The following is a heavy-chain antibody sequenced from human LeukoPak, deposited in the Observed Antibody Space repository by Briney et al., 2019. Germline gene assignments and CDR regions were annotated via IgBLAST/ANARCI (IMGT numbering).Heavy chain of an antibody. D-gene: IGHD3-22*01. V-gene: IGHV4-39*01. CDR2: VYYSGST. Sequence: SETLSLTCNVSGGSISSATYYWGWIRQPPGKGLEWIGSVYYSGSTYYNPSLKSRVTISVDTSENQFSVKLNSVTAADTAIYYCTCGYYSRGDYWGQGTLVTVSS. CDR3: TCGYYSRGDY. J-gene: IGHJ4*02. CDR1: GGSISSATYY.